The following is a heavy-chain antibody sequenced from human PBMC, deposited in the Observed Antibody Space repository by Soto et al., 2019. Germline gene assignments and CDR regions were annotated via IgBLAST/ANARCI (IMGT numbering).Heavy chain of an antibody. CDR2: IYSGGNT. Sequence: EVQLVESGGGLVQPGGSLRLSCAASGFTFSASYMSWVRQAPGKGLEWVSVIYSGGNTFYADSVKGRFTTSRDNSKNTLFLQMNSLRAEDTAVYYCASTSDLMKYYSMDVWGKGATVTVSS. D-gene: IGHD3-16*01. CDR1: GFTFSASY. J-gene: IGHJ6*03. V-gene: IGHV3-66*01. CDR3: ASTSDLMKYYSMDV.